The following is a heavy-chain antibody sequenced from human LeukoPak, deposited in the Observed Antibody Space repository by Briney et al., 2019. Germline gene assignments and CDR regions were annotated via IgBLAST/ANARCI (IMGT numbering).Heavy chain of an antibody. CDR1: GRSISSYY. V-gene: IGHV4-59*08. Sequence: SETLSLTCTVSGRSISSYYWSLIRQPPGKGLEWIGYIYYSGSTNYNPSLKSRVTISVDTSKNQFSLKLSSVTAADTAVYYCARTHYYDSSGYYYFDYWGQGTLVTVSS. CDR3: ARTHYYDSSGYYYFDY. J-gene: IGHJ4*02. D-gene: IGHD3-22*01. CDR2: IYYSGST.